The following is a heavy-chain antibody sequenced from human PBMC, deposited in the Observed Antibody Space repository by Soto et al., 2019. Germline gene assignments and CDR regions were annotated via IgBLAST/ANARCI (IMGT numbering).Heavy chain of an antibody. CDR1: GYTFTSYG. Sequence: ASVKVSCKASGYTFTSYGISWVRQAPGQGLEWMGWISAYNGNTNYAQKLQGRVTMTTDTSTSTAYMELRSLRSDDTAVYYCARGQTVWFGELNAFDIWGQGTMVTVSS. CDR2: ISAYNGNT. J-gene: IGHJ3*02. V-gene: IGHV1-18*01. D-gene: IGHD3-10*01. CDR3: ARGQTVWFGELNAFDI.